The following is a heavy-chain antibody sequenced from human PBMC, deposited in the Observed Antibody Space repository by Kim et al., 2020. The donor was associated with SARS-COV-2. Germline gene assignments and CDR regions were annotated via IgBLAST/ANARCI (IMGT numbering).Heavy chain of an antibody. Sequence: GGSLRLSCAASGFTFSSHAMHWVRQAPGKGLEWVAVISYDGSNKYYADSVKGRFTISRDNSKNMLYLKMNSLKTEDTAVYYCARDDEKQIVPNHFDYWGQGTLVTVSS. CDR3: ARDDEKQIVPNHFDY. D-gene: IGHD6-6*01. CDR2: ISYDGSNK. CDR1: GFTFSSHA. V-gene: IGHV3-30*04. J-gene: IGHJ4*02.